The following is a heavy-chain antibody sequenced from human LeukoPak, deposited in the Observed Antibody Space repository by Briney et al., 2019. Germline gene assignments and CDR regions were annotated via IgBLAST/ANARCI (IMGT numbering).Heavy chain of an antibody. CDR1: GYSFTGFY. V-gene: IGHV1-2*02. Sequence: EASVKVSCKASGYSFTGFYMHWVRQAPGQGLEWMAWINPQSGATNYAQKFKGRITTTRDMSITTAYMEVTTLRSDDTAVYYCARGGDDSGLYFAYWGQGTLCTVSS. J-gene: IGHJ4*02. D-gene: IGHD3-22*01. CDR3: ARGGDDSGLYFAY. CDR2: INPQSGAT.